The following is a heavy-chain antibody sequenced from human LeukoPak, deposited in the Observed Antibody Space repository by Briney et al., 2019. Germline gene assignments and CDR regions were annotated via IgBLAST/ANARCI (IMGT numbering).Heavy chain of an antibody. D-gene: IGHD6-19*01. J-gene: IGHJ4*02. Sequence: NPGGSLRLSCAASGFTFSGYYMSWVRQAPGKGLEWVSCIGSSSTYTNYADSVKGRFTISRDNAKNSLYPQMDGLRAEDTAVYYCARDRGAVAATWFDYWGQGTLVTVSS. CDR2: IGSSSTYT. CDR3: ARDRGAVAATWFDY. CDR1: GFTFSGYY. V-gene: IGHV3-11*05.